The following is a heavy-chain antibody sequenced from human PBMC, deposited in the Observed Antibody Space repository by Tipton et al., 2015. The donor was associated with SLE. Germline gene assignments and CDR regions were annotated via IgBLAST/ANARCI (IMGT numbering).Heavy chain of an antibody. V-gene: IGHV4-59*01. Sequence: TLSLTCTVSGSSITAYYWTWIRQPPGKGLEWIGYVYYSGTTNYNPSLKSRVTISVDTSKNQFSLKLSSVTAADTAVYYCARRLYSPGWYGGYIDLWGQGALVTVSS. CDR3: ARRLYSPGWYGGYIDL. J-gene: IGHJ4*02. CDR2: VYYSGTT. D-gene: IGHD6-19*01. CDR1: GSSITAYY.